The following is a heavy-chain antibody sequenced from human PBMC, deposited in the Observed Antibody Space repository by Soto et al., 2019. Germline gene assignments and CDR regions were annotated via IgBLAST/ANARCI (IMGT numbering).Heavy chain of an antibody. D-gene: IGHD6-19*01. CDR2: INPSGGST. V-gene: IGHV1-46*01. CDR3: ARTTQASIAVAGAYY. J-gene: IGHJ4*02. CDR1: GYTFTSYY. Sequence: ASVKVSCKASGYTFTSYYMHWVRHAPGQGLEWMGIINPSGGSTSDAQKFQGRVTMTRDTSTSTVYMELSSLRSEDTAVYYCARTTQASIAVAGAYYWGQGTLVTVSS.